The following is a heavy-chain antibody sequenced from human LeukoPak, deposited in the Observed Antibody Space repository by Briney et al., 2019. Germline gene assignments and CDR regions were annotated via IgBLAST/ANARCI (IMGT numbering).Heavy chain of an antibody. D-gene: IGHD5-12*01. CDR1: GGSISRYY. V-gene: IGHV4-59*01. J-gene: IGHJ4*02. CDR3: ARGASGYDRGPWSD. CDR2: IYYSGSS. Sequence: SETLSLTCTVSGGSISRYYWSWIRQPPGKGLEWIGYIYYSGSSNYNPSLKSRVTISVDTSKNQFSLNLSSVTAADTAVYYCARGASGYDRGPWSDWGQGTLVTVSS.